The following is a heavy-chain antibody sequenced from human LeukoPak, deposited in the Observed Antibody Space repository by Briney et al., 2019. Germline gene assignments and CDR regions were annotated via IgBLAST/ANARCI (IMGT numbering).Heavy chain of an antibody. V-gene: IGHV3-9*01. D-gene: IGHD3-9*01. CDR1: GFTFDGYG. J-gene: IGHJ4*02. Sequence: PGGSLRLSCAASGFTFDGYGMYWVRQAPGKGLEWVSGITWNSDDMAYADSVRGRFTISRDNAENCLYLQMNSLRVEDTALYYCTKVTDWRTGFDYWGQGTLVTVTS. CDR2: ITWNSDDM. CDR3: TKVTDWRTGFDY.